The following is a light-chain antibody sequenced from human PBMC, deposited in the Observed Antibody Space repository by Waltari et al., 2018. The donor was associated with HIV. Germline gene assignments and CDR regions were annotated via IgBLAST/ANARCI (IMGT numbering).Light chain of an antibody. Sequence: QSALTQPASVSGSPGQSITISCNGTSSDIGGYDYVSWYQQYPGKAPKPIIFGVTNRPAGVSTRFSGSKSGNMASLTISGLQAEDEADYYCTSYTSISPLSIFGGGTQVTVL. V-gene: IGLV2-14*01. CDR1: SSDIGGYDY. J-gene: IGLJ7*01. CDR3: TSYTSISPLSI. CDR2: GVT.